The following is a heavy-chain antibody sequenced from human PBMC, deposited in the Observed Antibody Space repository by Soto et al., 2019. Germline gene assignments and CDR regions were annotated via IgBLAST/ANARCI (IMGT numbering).Heavy chain of an antibody. CDR2: IYTSGST. CDR1: GGSISSYY. V-gene: IGHV4-4*07. D-gene: IGHD3-3*01. CDR3: AREGRITIFGVVIIRGDAFDI. Sequence: ETLSLTCTVSGGSISSYYWSWIRQPAGKGLEWIGRIYTSGSTNYNPSLKSRVTMSVDTSKNQFSLKLSSVTAADTAVYYCAREGRITIFGVVIIRGDAFDIWGQGTMVTVSS. J-gene: IGHJ3*02.